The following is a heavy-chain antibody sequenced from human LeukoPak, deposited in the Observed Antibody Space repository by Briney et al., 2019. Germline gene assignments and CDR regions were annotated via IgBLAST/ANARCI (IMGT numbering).Heavy chain of an antibody. CDR3: ARHLLPPSPRTADAFDI. CDR2: IYPGDSDT. V-gene: IGHV5-51*01. J-gene: IGHJ3*02. D-gene: IGHD2/OR15-2a*01. Sequence: GESLKISCKGSGYSFTSYWIGWVRQMPGKGLEWMGIIYPGDSDTRYSRSFQGQVTISAAKSINTSSLQWRSLKASDTAMYYCARHLLPPSPRTADAFDIWGQGTMVTVSS. CDR1: GYSFTSYW.